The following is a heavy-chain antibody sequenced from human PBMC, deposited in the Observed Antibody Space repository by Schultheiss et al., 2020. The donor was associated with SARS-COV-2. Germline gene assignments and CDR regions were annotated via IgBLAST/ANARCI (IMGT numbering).Heavy chain of an antibody. Sequence: GGSLRLSCAASGFTVSSNYMSWVRQAPGKGLEWVSAISGSGGSTYYADSVKGRFTISRDNSKNTLYLQMNSLRAEDTAVYYCAKSLYGHDYWGQGTLVTVSS. CDR3: AKSLYGHDY. CDR2: ISGSGGST. CDR1: GFTVSSNY. V-gene: IGHV3-23*01. J-gene: IGHJ4*02. D-gene: IGHD4-17*01.